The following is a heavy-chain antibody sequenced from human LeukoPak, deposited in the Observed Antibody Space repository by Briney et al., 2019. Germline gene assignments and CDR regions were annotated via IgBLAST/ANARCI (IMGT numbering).Heavy chain of an antibody. J-gene: IGHJ3*02. CDR2: IYSGGST. Sequence: GGSLRLSCAASGFTVSSNFMSWVRQAPGKGLEWVSIIYSGGSTYYADSVKGRFTISRDNSKNTLYLQMNSLRAEDTAVYYCARDQALYCSSTSCYPHAFDIWGQGTMVTVSS. CDR3: ARDQALYCSSTSCYPHAFDI. D-gene: IGHD2-2*01. V-gene: IGHV3-53*05. CDR1: GFTVSSNF.